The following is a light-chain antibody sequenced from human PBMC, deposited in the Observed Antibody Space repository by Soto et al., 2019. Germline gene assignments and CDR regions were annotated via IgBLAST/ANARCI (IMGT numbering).Light chain of an antibody. CDR3: QQYGGSPFT. J-gene: IGKJ3*01. Sequence: EIVLTQSPGTLSLSPGERATLSCRARQSVSNNLAWIQQKPGQTPRLLMYGASSRATGIPDRFSGSGSGTRFTLTIRRLEPEYFAFYYCQQYGGSPFTGGPGTKVEI. CDR1: QSVSNN. V-gene: IGKV3-20*01. CDR2: GAS.